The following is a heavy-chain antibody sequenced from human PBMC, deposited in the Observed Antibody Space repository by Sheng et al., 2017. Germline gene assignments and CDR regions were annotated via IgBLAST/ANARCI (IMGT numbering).Heavy chain of an antibody. CDR3: ARAEADPVDYYMDV. Sequence: EVQVVESGGDLVQPGGSLRLSCAASGFTFSDHYMDWVRQAPGKGLEWVGRIRNKANRYTTEYAASVKGRFTISRDESKNSVYLQMNSLKIEDTAVYFCARAEADPVDYYMDVWGKGTTVTVSS. V-gene: IGHV3-72*01. D-gene: IGHD2-15*01. CDR1: GFTFSDHY. CDR2: IRNKANRYTT. J-gene: IGHJ6*03.